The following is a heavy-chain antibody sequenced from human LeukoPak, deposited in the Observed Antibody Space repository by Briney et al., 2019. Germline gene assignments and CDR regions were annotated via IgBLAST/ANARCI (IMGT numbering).Heavy chain of an antibody. J-gene: IGHJ3*02. CDR3: AKDMGPPIQLWYAFDI. V-gene: IGHV3-43D*03. Sequence: PGGSLRLSCAASGFTFDDYAMHWVRQAPGKGLEWVSLISWDGGSTYYADSVKGRFTISRDNSKNSLYLQMNSLRAEDTALYYCAKDMGPPIQLWYAFDIWGQGTMVTVSS. CDR2: ISWDGGST. D-gene: IGHD5-18*01. CDR1: GFTFDDYA.